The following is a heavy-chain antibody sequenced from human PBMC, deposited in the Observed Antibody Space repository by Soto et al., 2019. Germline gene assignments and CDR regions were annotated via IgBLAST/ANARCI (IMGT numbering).Heavy chain of an antibody. D-gene: IGHD2-21*02. J-gene: IGHJ5*01. V-gene: IGHV1-69*01. CDR1: GATFSTTG. Sequence: QVQLVQSGAEVRKPGSSLRVACKSSGATFSTTGISWVRQAPGQGLEWMGGISPLFGTPKYARKFQGRGSITADESTNTVYMELNSLRPDDAAVYYCARASPVICGGDPCYRLDSSFDSWGQGSLVIVSS. CDR2: ISPLFGTP. CDR3: ARASPVICGGDPCYRLDSSFDS.